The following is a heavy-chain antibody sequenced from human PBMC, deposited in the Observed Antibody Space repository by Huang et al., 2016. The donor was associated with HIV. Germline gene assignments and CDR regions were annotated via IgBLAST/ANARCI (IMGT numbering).Heavy chain of an antibody. Sequence: QVQLQESGPGLVKPSETLSLTCKVSGGSISSYYWIWFRQPPGKGLEWRGHIYYRGSTNYHPSLKSRVTISVDTSKNQFSLKLSSVTSEDTAVYYCARADFSGDYLWYYYGLDLWGQGTTVTVSS. V-gene: IGHV4-59*01. CDR2: IYYRGST. CDR3: ARADFSGDYLWYYYGLDL. CDR1: GGSISSYY. D-gene: IGHD1-26*01. J-gene: IGHJ6*02.